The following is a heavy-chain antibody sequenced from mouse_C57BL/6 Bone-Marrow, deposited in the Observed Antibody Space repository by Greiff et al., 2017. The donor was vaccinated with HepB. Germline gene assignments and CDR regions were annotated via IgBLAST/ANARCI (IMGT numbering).Heavy chain of an antibody. Sequence: EVQLVESGGGLVKPGGSLKLSCAASGFTFSSYTMSWVRQTPEKRLEWVATISGGGGNTYYPDSVKGRFTISRDNAKNTLYLQMSSLRSEDTALYYCARHPDSSGYYFDYWGQGTTLTVSS. D-gene: IGHD3-2*02. V-gene: IGHV5-9*01. CDR3: ARHPDSSGYYFDY. CDR1: GFTFSSYT. CDR2: ISGGGGNT. J-gene: IGHJ2*01.